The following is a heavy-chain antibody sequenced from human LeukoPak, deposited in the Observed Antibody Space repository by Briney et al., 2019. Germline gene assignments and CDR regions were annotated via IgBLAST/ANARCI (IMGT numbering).Heavy chain of an antibody. Sequence: SETLSLTCTVSGGSISSNSHYWGWIRQPPGKGLEWIGSIYSSGTTYYNPSLRSRLTISADTSKNLFSLKLGSVAAADTAVYYCAXSSXYXGSKRALGHYWGQGTLVTVSS. CDR2: IYSSGTT. CDR1: GGSISSNSHY. V-gene: IGHV4-39*01. D-gene: IGHD3-10*01. CDR3: AXSSXYXGSKRALGHY. J-gene: IGHJ4*02.